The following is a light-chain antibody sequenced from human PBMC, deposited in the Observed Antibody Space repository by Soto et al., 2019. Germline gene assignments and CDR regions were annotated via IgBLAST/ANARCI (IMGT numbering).Light chain of an antibody. J-gene: IGKJ1*01. V-gene: IGKV1-5*01. Sequence: DIQMTQSPSSLSASVRDGITITCRASQTVRRWLAWYQQKPGTAPTLLIYDVSTLERGVPSRFSGSGSGTEFTLTISSLQADDFATYYCQHYNIFPWTFGQGTKVEI. CDR3: QHYNIFPWT. CDR1: QTVRRW. CDR2: DVS.